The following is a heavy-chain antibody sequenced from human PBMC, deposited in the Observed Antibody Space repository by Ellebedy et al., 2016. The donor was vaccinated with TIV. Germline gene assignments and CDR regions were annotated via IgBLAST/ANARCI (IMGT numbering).Heavy chain of an antibody. CDR1: GGTFSSYD. V-gene: IGHV1-69*13. J-gene: IGHJ4*02. CDR3: ERDMLWGSGSRFYY. CDR2: IIPIFGTA. D-gene: IGHD3-22*01. Sequence: SVQVSCXASGGTFSSYDISWVRQAPGQGLEWMGGIIPIFGTANYAQKFQGRVTITADESTSTAYMEPSSLRCEDTAVYYSERDMLWGSGSRFYYWGQGTLVTVSS.